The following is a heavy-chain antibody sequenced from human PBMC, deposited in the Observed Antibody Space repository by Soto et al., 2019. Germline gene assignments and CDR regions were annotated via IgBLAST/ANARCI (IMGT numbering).Heavy chain of an antibody. CDR3: ARRV. CDR1: GFTFSHYP. CDR2: VSAGGDRT. J-gene: IGHJ4*02. Sequence: GSLRLSCATSGFTFSHYPMNWVRQAPGKGLEWVSGVSAGGDRTYYADSVKGRFTIFRDNSKNSVSLQMNSLRVEDTAVYYCARRVWGQGTLVTVSS. V-gene: IGHV3-23*01.